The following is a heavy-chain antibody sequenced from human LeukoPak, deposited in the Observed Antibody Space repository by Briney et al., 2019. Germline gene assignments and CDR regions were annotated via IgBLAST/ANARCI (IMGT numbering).Heavy chain of an antibody. V-gene: IGHV3-30*18. J-gene: IGHJ4*02. CDR2: ISYDGDNK. CDR3: AKDSSGSGFWSDYSPYYFDY. Sequence: PGGSLRLYCAASGFSFYNYGMHWVRQSPGKGLEWVAVISYDGDNKYYADSVKGRFNISRDNSKKTLFLQMTSLRAEDAAVYYCAKDSSGSGFWSDYSPYYFDYWGQGTLVTVSS. D-gene: IGHD3-3*01. CDR1: GFSFYNYG.